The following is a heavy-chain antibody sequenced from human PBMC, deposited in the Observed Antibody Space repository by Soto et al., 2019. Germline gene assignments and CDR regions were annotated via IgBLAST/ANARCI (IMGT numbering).Heavy chain of an antibody. J-gene: IGHJ5*02. V-gene: IGHV4-39*01. Sequence: SETLSLTCTVSGGSISSSSYYWGWIRQPPGKGLEWIGSIYYSGSTYYNPSLKSRVTISVDTSKNQFSLKLSSVTAADTAVYYCARGHIVVVVAATSWFDPWGQGTLVTVSS. CDR3: ARGHIVVVVAATSWFDP. CDR1: GGSISSSSYY. CDR2: IYYSGST. D-gene: IGHD2-15*01.